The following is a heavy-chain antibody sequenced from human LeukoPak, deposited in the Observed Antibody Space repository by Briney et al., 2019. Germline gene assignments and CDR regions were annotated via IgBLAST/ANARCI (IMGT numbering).Heavy chain of an antibody. CDR2: ISSSSSYI. CDR1: GFTFSSYS. CDR3: AREESSSSGYYFDY. V-gene: IGHV3-21*01. J-gene: IGHJ4*02. D-gene: IGHD6-6*01. Sequence: GGSLRLSCVASGFTFSSYSMNWVRQAPGKGLKWVSSISSSSSYIYYADSVKGRFTISRDNAKNSLYLQMNSLRAEDTTVYYCAREESSSSGYYFDYWGQGTLVTVSS.